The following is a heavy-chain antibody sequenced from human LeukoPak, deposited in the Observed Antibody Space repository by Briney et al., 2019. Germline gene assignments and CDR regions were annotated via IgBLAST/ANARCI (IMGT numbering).Heavy chain of an antibody. CDR1: GFTVSSNY. D-gene: IGHD3-10*01. Sequence: GGSLRLSCAASGFTVSSNYMSWVRQAPGKGLEWVSIIYSGGSTYYADSVKGRFTISRDNSKNTLYLQMNCLRAEDTAVYYCARDKAPYYYGSGSYSDYWGQGTLVAVSS. J-gene: IGHJ4*02. CDR2: IYSGGST. V-gene: IGHV3-66*02. CDR3: ARDKAPYYYGSGSYSDY.